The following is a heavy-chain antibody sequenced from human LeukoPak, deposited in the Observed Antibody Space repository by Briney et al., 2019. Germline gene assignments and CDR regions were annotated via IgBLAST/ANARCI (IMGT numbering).Heavy chain of an antibody. V-gene: IGHV5-51*01. J-gene: IGHJ4*02. CDR2: IYPGDSDT. CDR1: GXSFTNYF. CDR3: ARLQTSGSFYSPQDS. D-gene: IGHD3-10*01. Sequence: GESLKISCKGSGXSFTNYFSGWVRQLPGKGLEWMGVIYPGDSDTRYSPSFQGQVTISADKSISTAYLQWSSLKASDTAMYYCARLQTSGSFYSPQDSWGQGTLVTVSS.